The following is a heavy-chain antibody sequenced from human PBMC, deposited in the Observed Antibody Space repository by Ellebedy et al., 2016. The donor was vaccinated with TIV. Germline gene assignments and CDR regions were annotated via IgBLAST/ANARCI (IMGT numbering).Heavy chain of an antibody. CDR1: GFTFSSYA. V-gene: IGHV3-23*01. D-gene: IGHD1-1*01. CDR2: ITGSGGST. CDR3: ARTNTPGGLWAFDI. Sequence: GESLKISCAASGFTFSSYAMTWVRQAPGKGPEWVSAITGSGGSTYYADSVKGRLTISRDNSKNTLYLQMNSLRAEDTAVYYCARTNTPGGLWAFDIWGQGTMVTVSS. J-gene: IGHJ3*02.